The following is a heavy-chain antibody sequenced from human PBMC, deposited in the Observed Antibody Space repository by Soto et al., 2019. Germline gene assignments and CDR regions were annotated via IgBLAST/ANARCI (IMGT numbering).Heavy chain of an antibody. J-gene: IGHJ4*02. CDR2: IHYSGST. CDR1: GGSISSYY. CDR3: ASQHYYDSSGYYVVY. V-gene: IGHV4-59*04. Sequence: ASETLSLTCTVSGGSISSYYWSWIRQPPGKGLEWIGNIHYSGSTYYDSSLQSRVTISIDTSKNQFSLKLSSVTATDTAVYYCASQHYYDSSGYYVVYWGQGTLVTVS. D-gene: IGHD3-22*01.